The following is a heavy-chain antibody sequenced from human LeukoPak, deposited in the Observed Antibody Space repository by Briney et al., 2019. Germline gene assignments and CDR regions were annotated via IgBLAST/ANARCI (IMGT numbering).Heavy chain of an antibody. CDR1: GFTFSSYA. CDR2: ISYDGSNK. D-gene: IGHD6-13*01. J-gene: IGHJ4*02. V-gene: IGHV3-30-3*01. CDR3: ARSYSSSWYWLNY. Sequence: GGSLRLSCAASGFTFSSYAMHWVRQAPGKGLEWVAVISYDGSNKYYADSVKGRFTISRDNSKNTLYLQMNSLRAEDTAVYYCARSYSSSWYWLNYWGQGTLVTVSS.